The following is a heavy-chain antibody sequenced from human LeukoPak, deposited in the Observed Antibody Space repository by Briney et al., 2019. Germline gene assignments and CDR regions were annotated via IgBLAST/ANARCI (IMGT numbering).Heavy chain of an antibody. Sequence: SQTLSLTCTVSGGSISSGSYYWSWIRQPPGKGLEWIGEINHSGSTNYNPSLKSRVTISVDTSKNQFSLKLSSVTAADTAVYYCARIYGDYGGGIDYWGQGTLVTVSS. CDR3: ARIYGDYGGGIDY. CDR2: INHSGST. J-gene: IGHJ4*02. D-gene: IGHD4-17*01. V-gene: IGHV4-39*07. CDR1: GGSISSGSYY.